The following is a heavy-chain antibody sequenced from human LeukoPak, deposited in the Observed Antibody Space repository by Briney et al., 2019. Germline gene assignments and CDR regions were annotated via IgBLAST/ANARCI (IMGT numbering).Heavy chain of an antibody. Sequence: PGGSLRLSCAASGFTFDDYAMHWVRQAPGKGLEWVSGISWNSGSIGYADSVKGRFTISRDNAKNSLYLQMNSLRAEDTALYYCAKGNSGRYSGGGGGYYFDYWGQGTLVTVSS. CDR3: AKGNSGRYSGGGGGYYFDY. CDR2: ISWNSGSI. CDR1: GFTFDDYA. J-gene: IGHJ4*02. V-gene: IGHV3-9*01. D-gene: IGHD1-26*01.